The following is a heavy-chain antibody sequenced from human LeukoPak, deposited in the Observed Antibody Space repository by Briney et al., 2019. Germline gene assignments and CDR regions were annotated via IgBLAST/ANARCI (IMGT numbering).Heavy chain of an antibody. Sequence: SVKVSCKASGGTFSSSAISWVRQAPGQGLEWMGGIIPIFGTANYAQKFQGRVTITTDESTSTAYMELSSLRSEDTAVYYCAREVTIFGVGLNWFDPWGQGTLVTVSS. J-gene: IGHJ5*02. D-gene: IGHD3-3*01. CDR2: IIPIFGTA. V-gene: IGHV1-69*05. CDR1: GGTFSSSA. CDR3: AREVTIFGVGLNWFDP.